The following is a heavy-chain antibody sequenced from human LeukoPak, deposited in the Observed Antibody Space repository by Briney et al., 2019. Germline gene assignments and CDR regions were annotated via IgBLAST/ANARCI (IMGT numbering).Heavy chain of an antibody. CDR3: ARVQRCSGGSCYSHYYYGMDV. J-gene: IGHJ6*02. CDR2: IYSGGST. Sequence: EGSLRLSCAASGFTVSSNYMSWVRQAPGKGLEWVSVIYSGGSTYYADSVKGRFTISRDNSKNTLYLQMNSLRAEDTAVYYCARVQRCSGGSCYSHYYYGMDVWGQGTTVTVSS. V-gene: IGHV3-53*01. D-gene: IGHD2-15*01. CDR1: GFTVSSNY.